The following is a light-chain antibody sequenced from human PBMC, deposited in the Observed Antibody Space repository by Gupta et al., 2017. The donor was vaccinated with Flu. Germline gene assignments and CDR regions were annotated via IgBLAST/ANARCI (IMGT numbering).Light chain of an antibody. CDR2: DAS. J-gene: IGKJ5*01. V-gene: IGKV1-33*01. CDR1: QDIATY. Sequence: PSSLSASVGDRVTITCQASQDIATYLNWFQQKPGKAPKLLIYDASNLETGVPSRFSGGGSGTDFTFTISSLQPEDFATYYCQHDDNLPLTFGQGTRVDIK. CDR3: QHDDNLPLT.